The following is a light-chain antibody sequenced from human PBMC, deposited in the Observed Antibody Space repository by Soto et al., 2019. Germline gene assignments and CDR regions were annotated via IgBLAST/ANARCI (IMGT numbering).Light chain of an antibody. V-gene: IGLV1-40*01. CDR1: SSNIGARYD. J-gene: IGLJ2*01. CDR2: GNT. Sequence: QSVLTQPPSVSGAPGQRVTISCTGSSSNIGARYDVHWYQQLPGTAPKLLIYGNTNRPSGVPDRFSGSRSGTSASLAITGLQPEDEADYYCQSYDSSLSVMVFGGGTKLTVL. CDR3: QSYDSSLSVMV.